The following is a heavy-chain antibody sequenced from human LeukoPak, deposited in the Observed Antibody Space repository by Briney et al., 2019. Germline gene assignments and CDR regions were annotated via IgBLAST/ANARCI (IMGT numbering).Heavy chain of an antibody. CDR1: GFTFSNYG. CDR2: IRYNGNDK. Sequence: GGSLRLSCAASGFTFSNYGIDWVRQAPGKGLEWVAFIRYNGNDKYYADSVKGRFTISRDNSKNTLYLQMNSLRAGDTAVYYCAKTGAQGIVVSYWGQGTLVTVSS. CDR3: AKTGAQGIVVSY. J-gene: IGHJ4*02. D-gene: IGHD3-22*01. V-gene: IGHV3-30*02.